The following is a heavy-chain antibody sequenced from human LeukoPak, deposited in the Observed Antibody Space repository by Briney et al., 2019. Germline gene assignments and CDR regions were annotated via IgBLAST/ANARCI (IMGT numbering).Heavy chain of an antibody. V-gene: IGHV3-53*01. CDR2: IYSGGST. CDR3: ARGCSSTSCYGFDY. CDR1: GFTVSSNN. Sequence: GRTLRLSCAASGFTVSSNNMSWVRQAPGKGLEWVSVIYSGGSTYYADSVKGGFTISRDNSKNTLYLQMNSLRAEDTAVYYCARGCSSTSCYGFDYWGQGTLVTVSS. D-gene: IGHD2-2*01. J-gene: IGHJ4*02.